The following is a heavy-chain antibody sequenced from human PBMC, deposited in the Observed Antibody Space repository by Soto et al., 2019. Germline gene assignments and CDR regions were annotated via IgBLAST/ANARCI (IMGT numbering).Heavy chain of an antibody. J-gene: IGHJ6*02. D-gene: IGHD6-6*01. CDR1: GGTFSSYA. CDR3: AREYSSSSADYGMDV. V-gene: IGHV1-69*01. CDR2: IIPIFGTA. Sequence: QVQLVQSGAEVKKPGSSVKVSCKASGGTFSSYAISWVRQAPGQGLEWMGGIIPIFGTASYAQKCQGRVTITADASTSKAYMELSSLRSEDTAVYYCAREYSSSSADYGMDVWGQGTTVTVSS.